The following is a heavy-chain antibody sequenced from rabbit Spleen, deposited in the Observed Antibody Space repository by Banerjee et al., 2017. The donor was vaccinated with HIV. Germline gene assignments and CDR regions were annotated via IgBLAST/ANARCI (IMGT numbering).Heavy chain of an antibody. CDR2: IDLVFGGT. CDR3: VRGASSSGYYSL. J-gene: IGHJ4*01. V-gene: IGHV1S47*01. D-gene: IGHD1-1*01. CDR1: GFDFSNYG. Sequence: QEQLVESGGGLIQPGGSLKLSCKASGFDFSNYGVSWVRQAPGKGLEWIGYIDLVFGGTYYGTWVNGRFTISSHNAQNTLYLQLNSLTAADTATYFCVRGASSSGYYSLWGPGTLVTVS.